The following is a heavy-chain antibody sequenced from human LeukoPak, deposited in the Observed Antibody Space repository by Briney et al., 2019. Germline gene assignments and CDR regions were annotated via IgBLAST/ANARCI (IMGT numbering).Heavy chain of an antibody. Sequence: GGSLRLSCSVSGFTFRDFAMHWVRQAPGKGLEYVSSISSSGVATYYADSVKGRFTISRDNYKNTLYLQMSSLRAENTAVYYCVKDRWVEDWGHATLVTVSS. CDR2: ISSSGVAT. D-gene: IGHD4-23*01. J-gene: IGHJ4*01. CDR1: GFTFRDFA. V-gene: IGHV3-64D*09. CDR3: VKDRWVED.